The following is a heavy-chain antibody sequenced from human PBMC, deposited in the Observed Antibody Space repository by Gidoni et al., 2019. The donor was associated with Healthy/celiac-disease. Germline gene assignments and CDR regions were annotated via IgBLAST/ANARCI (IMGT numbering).Heavy chain of an antibody. V-gene: IGHV4-31*03. CDR1: GGSISSGGYY. CDR2: IYYSGST. CDR3: ARVRRTVTAILTALYDCDY. J-gene: IGHJ4*02. Sequence: QVQLQESGPGLVKPSQTLSLTCTVSGGSISSGGYYWSWISQHPGKGLEWMGFIYYSGSTYYNPSLKSRVTISVDTSKNQFSLKLSSVTAADTAVYYCARVRRTVTAILTALYDCDYWGQGTLVTVSA. D-gene: IGHD4-17*01.